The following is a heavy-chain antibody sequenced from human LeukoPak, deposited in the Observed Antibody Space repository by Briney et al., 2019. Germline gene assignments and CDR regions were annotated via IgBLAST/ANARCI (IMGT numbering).Heavy chain of an antibody. Sequence: GASVNVSCTASGGTFTSYAISWVRQAPAQGLEWMGRIIPIFGIANYAQKFQGRVTITADKSTSKAYMELSSLRSEDTAVYYCAREDCSGGSCYSDWAYWGQGTLVTVSS. D-gene: IGHD2-15*01. CDR1: GGTFTSYA. V-gene: IGHV1-69*04. CDR2: IIPIFGIA. J-gene: IGHJ4*02. CDR3: AREDCSGGSCYSDWAY.